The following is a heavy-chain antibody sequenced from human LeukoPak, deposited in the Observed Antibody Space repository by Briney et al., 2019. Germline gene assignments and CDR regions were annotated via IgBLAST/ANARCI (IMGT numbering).Heavy chain of an antibody. Sequence: PGGSLRLSCAASGFTFSSYSTNWVRQAPGKGLEWVSSISSSSSYIYYADSVKGRFTISRDNAKNSLYLQMNSLRAEDTAVYYCARDGGLIAVAGFDYWGQGTLVTVSS. V-gene: IGHV3-21*01. D-gene: IGHD6-19*01. CDR3: ARDGGLIAVAGFDY. J-gene: IGHJ4*02. CDR2: ISSSSSYI. CDR1: GFTFSSYS.